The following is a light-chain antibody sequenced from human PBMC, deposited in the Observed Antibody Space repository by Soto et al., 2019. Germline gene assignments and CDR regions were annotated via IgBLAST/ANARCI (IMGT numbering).Light chain of an antibody. J-gene: IGKJ1*01. CDR2: KAS. CDR3: QQYESFPRT. CDR1: HSINNY. V-gene: IGKV1-5*03. Sequence: DIQMSQSPSTLSASVGDRVTITCRASHSINNYLAWYQQKPGKAPKLLIYKASTLESGVPSRFSGSGSGTEFTLSTSSLQPDDFATYYCQQYESFPRTFGQGTKVEIK.